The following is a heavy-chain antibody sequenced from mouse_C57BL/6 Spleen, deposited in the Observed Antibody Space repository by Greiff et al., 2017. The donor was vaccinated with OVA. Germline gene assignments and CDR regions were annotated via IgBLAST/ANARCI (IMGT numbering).Heavy chain of an antibody. D-gene: IGHD2-4*01. J-gene: IGHJ3*01. CDR3: ARWVSYDYDGGIAY. V-gene: IGHV1-52*01. CDR1: GYTFTSYW. Sequence: QVQLQQPGAELVRPGSSVKLSCKASGYTFTSYWMHWVKQRPIQGLEWIGNIDPSDSETHYNQKFKDKATLTVDKSSSTAYMQLSSLTSEDSAVYYCARWVSYDYDGGIAYWGQGTLVTVSA. CDR2: IDPSDSET.